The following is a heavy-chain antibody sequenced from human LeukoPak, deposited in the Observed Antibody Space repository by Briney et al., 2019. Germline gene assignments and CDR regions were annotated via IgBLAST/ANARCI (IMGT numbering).Heavy chain of an antibody. D-gene: IGHD2-15*01. CDR1: GFTFSSYG. CDR3: ARGCSGGSCFGDFDY. Sequence: GGSLRLSCAASGFTFSSYGMNWVRQAPGKGLEWISYISSRSSTIYCADSVKGRFTISRDNAKNSLFLQMNSLRDEDTAVYYCARGCSGGSCFGDFDYWGQGTLGTVSS. CDR2: ISSRSSTI. V-gene: IGHV3-48*02. J-gene: IGHJ4*02.